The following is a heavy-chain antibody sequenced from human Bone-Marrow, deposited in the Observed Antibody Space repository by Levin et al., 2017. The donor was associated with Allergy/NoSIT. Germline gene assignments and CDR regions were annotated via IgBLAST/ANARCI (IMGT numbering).Heavy chain of an antibody. J-gene: IGHJ6*02. D-gene: IGHD6-13*01. Sequence: PGESLKISCAASGFTFDDYAMYWVRQIPGKGLEWVSGITWNSGIIDYADSVKGRFTISRDNAKNSLFLEMNSLRAEDTALYFCARHMSTAAAVSYHYGMDVWGQGTTVTVSS. CDR1: GFTFDDYA. CDR3: ARHMSTAAAVSYHYGMDV. V-gene: IGHV3-9*01. CDR2: ITWNSGII.